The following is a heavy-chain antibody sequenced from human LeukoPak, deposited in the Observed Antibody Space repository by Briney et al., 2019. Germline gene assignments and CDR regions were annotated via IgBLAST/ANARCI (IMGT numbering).Heavy chain of an antibody. Sequence: GGSLRLSCAASGFTLSSYAMSWVRQAPGKGLEWVSGISGSGDSTYYADSVKGRFTISRDNSKNTVYLQMNRLRAEDTAVYYCAKVTNPYGSGSSFDYWGQGTQVTVSS. CDR2: ISGSGDST. J-gene: IGHJ4*02. CDR1: GFTLSSYA. CDR3: AKVTNPYGSGSSFDY. V-gene: IGHV3-23*01. D-gene: IGHD3-10*01.